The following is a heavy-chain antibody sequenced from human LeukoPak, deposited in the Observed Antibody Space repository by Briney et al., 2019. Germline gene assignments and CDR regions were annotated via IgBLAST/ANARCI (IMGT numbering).Heavy chain of an antibody. CDR2: ISGSGRST. D-gene: IGHD6-19*01. CDR3: ATDSGITLGGMGTDFNH. J-gene: IGHJ5*02. V-gene: IGHV3-23*01. CDR1: GFTFSTND. Sequence: GGSLRLSCAASGFTFSTNDMTWVRQAPGKGLEWVSAISGSGRSTYYADSVKGRFTISRDNSKNTLSLQMNSLRAEDTAVYYCATDSGITLGGMGTDFNHWGQGTLVTVSS.